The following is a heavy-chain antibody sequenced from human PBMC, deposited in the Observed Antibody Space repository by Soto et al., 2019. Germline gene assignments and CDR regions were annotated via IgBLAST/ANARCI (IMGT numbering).Heavy chain of an antibody. CDR1: GGTFSSYA. V-gene: IGHV1-69*13. D-gene: IGHD3-22*01. Sequence: ASVKVSCKASGGTFSSYAIIWVRQAPGQGLEWMGGIIPIFGTANYAQKFQGRVTITADESTSTAYMELSSLRSEDTAVYYCARDLNYYDNGESAGGFDPWGQGTLVTVSS. CDR3: ARDLNYYDNGESAGGFDP. J-gene: IGHJ5*02. CDR2: IIPIFGTA.